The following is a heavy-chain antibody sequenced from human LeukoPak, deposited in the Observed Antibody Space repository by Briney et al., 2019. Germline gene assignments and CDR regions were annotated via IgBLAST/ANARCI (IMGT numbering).Heavy chain of an antibody. CDR3: VAIVVAGKVY. CDR1: GFTFSSYW. CDR2: INTDGSST. V-gene: IGHV3-74*01. D-gene: IGHD6-19*01. Sequence: GGSLRLSCAASGFTFSSYWMHWVRQAPGKGLVWVSRINTDGSSTSYADSVKGRFTISRDNAKNTLYLQMNSLRAEDTAVYYCVAIVVAGKVYWGQGTLVTVSS. J-gene: IGHJ4*02.